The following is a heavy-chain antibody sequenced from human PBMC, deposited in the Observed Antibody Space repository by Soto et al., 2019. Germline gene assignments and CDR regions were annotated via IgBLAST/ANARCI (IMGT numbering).Heavy chain of an antibody. D-gene: IGHD6-6*01. CDR3: VSQTYGSSSNFDY. CDR2: VYNTGST. J-gene: IGHJ4*02. CDR1: GGSMFGGGHY. Sequence: SETLSLTCTASGGSMFGGGHYWAWIRQSPGKGLAWIGNVYNTGSTYYSPSLKSRVTISLDTSRNQFSLNLPSVTAADTAVYYSVSQTYGSSSNFDYWGQGTLVTSPQ. V-gene: IGHV4-39*01.